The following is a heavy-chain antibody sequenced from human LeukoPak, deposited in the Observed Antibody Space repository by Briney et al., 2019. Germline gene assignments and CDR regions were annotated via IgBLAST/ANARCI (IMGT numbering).Heavy chain of an antibody. Sequence: PSETLSLTCAVYGGTFSGYYWSWIRQPPGKRLEWVGESNDSGGTNYNPSLKSRVTISADKSKNQVSLRLTSVTAADTAVYYCARLSVIVGAALEYYYYYMDVWGQGTTVTVCS. D-gene: IGHD1-26*01. CDR2: SNDSGGT. J-gene: IGHJ6*03. V-gene: IGHV4-34*01. CDR3: ARLSVIVGAALEYYYYYMDV. CDR1: GGTFSGYY.